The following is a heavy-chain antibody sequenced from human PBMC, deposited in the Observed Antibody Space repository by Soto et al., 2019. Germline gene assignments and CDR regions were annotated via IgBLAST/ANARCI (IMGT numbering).Heavy chain of an antibody. V-gene: IGHV1-69*05. CDR3: AVGENYYYYGMDV. CDR1: GGTFSSYA. CDR2: IIPIFGTA. D-gene: IGHD3-10*01. J-gene: IGHJ6*02. Sequence: QVQLVQSGAEVKKPGSSVKVSCKASGGTFSSYAISWVRQAPGQGLEWMGGIIPIFGTANYAQKFQGRVTXTXDXXTSTAYMGLSSLRSEDTAVYYCAVGENYYYYGMDVWGQGTTVTVSS.